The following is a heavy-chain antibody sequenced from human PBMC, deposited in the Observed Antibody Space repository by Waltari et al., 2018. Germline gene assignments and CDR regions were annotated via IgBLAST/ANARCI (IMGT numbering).Heavy chain of an antibody. J-gene: IGHJ4*02. CDR3: ARRPVDYRNPRFDY. CDR2: VNPDSGGT. Sequence: VQLVQSGAEVKTPGASVKVSCKASGYTFTDYSIHWVRQAPGQGLEWMGWVNPDSGGTNYAQKFQGRGTMTRDTSISTAYMELNNLGSDDTALYYCARRPVDYRNPRFDYWGQGTLVTVGS. D-gene: IGHD4-4*01. CDR1: GYTFTDYS. V-gene: IGHV1-2*02.